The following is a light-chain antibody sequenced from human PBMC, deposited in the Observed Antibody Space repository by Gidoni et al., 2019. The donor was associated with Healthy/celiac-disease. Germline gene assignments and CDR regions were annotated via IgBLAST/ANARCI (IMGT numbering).Light chain of an antibody. Sequence: DIQMTQSPSSVSASVGDRVTITCRASQGISSWLDWYQQKPGKAPKLLIYAASSLQSGVPSRFSGSGSGTDFTLTISSLQPEDFATYYCQQANSFPGGFTFGPGTKVDIK. CDR1: QGISSW. V-gene: IGKV1D-12*01. J-gene: IGKJ3*01. CDR2: AAS. CDR3: QQANSFPGGFT.